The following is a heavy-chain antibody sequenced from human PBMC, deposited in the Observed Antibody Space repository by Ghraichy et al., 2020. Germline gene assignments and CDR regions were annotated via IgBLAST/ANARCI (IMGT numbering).Heavy chain of an antibody. CDR1: GFTFSSYS. CDR2: ISSSSSYI. Sequence: GSLRLSCAASGFTFSSYSMNWVRQAPGKGLEWVSSISSSSSYIYYADSVKGRFTISRDNAKNSLYLQMNSLRAEDTAVYYCARARSGWDYYYGMDVWGQGTTVTVSS. D-gene: IGHD6-19*01. CDR3: ARARSGWDYYYGMDV. J-gene: IGHJ6*02. V-gene: IGHV3-21*01.